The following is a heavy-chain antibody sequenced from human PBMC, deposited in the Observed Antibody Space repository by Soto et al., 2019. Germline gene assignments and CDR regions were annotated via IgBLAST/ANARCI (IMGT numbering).Heavy chain of an antibody. CDR3: AKDPYYYDSSGYYDAKGYFDY. J-gene: IGHJ4*02. CDR2: ISYDGSNK. V-gene: IGHV3-30*18. Sequence: PVGALRLSCADSGFTFSSYGMHWVRQAPGKGLEWVAVISYDGSNKYYADSVKGRFTISRDNSKNTLYLQMNSLRAEDTAVYYCAKDPYYYDSSGYYDAKGYFDYWGQGTLVTVSS. D-gene: IGHD3-22*01. CDR1: GFTFSSYG.